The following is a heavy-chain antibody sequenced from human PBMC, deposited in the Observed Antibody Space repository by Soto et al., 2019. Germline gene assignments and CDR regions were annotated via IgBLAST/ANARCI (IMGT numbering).Heavy chain of an antibody. CDR3: ANGTRQWLADFDY. J-gene: IGHJ4*02. Sequence: GGSLRLSCEASGFTFTNYAMNWVRQAPGKGLEWVSTISGSGDNTHYADSVKGRVTILRDNCKSTLYLQINGLRVEDTAIYFCANGTRQWLADFDYWGQGMLVTVSS. CDR2: ISGSGDNT. CDR1: GFTFTNYA. V-gene: IGHV3-23*01. D-gene: IGHD6-19*01.